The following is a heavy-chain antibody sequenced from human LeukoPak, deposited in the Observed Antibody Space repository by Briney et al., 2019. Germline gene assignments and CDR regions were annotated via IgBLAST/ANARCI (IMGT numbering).Heavy chain of an antibody. CDR2: INHSGST. CDR1: GGSLSGYY. V-gene: IGHV4-34*01. D-gene: IGHD2-15*01. J-gene: IGHJ2*01. CDR3: ARGLGSAVSPQGWYFDL. Sequence: SSETLSLTCAVYGGSLSGYYWSWIRQPPGKGLEWIGEINHSGSTNYNPSLKSRVTISVDTSKNQFSLKLSSVTATDTAVYYCARGLGSAVSPQGWYFDLWGRGTLVTVSS.